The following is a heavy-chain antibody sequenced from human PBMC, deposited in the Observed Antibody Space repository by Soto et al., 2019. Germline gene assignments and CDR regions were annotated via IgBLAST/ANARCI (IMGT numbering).Heavy chain of an antibody. CDR3: ARGYCSSTSCYPSDWYFDL. V-gene: IGHV4-59*01. CDR2: IYYSGST. D-gene: IGHD2-2*01. Sequence: SETLSLTCTVSGGSISSYYWIWIRQPPGKGLEWIGYIYYSGSTNYNPSLKSRVTISVDTSKNQFSLKLSSVTAADTAVYYCARGYCSSTSCYPSDWYFDLWGRGTLVTVSS. CDR1: GGSISSYY. J-gene: IGHJ2*01.